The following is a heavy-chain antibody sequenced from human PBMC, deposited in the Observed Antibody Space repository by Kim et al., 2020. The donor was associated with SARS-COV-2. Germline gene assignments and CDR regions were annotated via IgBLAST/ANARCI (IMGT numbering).Heavy chain of an antibody. J-gene: IGHJ6*02. V-gene: IGHV3-74*01. CDR3: ARTGGLGYSYGYDSYYYYGMDV. CDR2: INSDGSST. Sequence: GGSLRLSCAASGFTFSSYWMHWVRQAPGKGLVWVSRINSDGSSTSYADSVKGRFTISRDNAKNTLYLQMNSLRAEDTAVYYCARTGGLGYSYGYDSYYYYGMDVWGQGTTVTVSS. D-gene: IGHD5-18*01. CDR1: GFTFSSYW.